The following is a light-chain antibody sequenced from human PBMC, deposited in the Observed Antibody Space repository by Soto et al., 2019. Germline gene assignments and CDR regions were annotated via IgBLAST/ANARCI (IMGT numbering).Light chain of an antibody. CDR1: QSISNS. CDR2: VAS. Sequence: DIQMTQSLSSLSASVGDTVTITCRASQSISNSLSWYQQKPGKAPKFLIYVASTLQRGVPSRFIGSGSVTDFTLTISSLQPEDVATYYCQQTFIPPYTFGQGTKLEIK. J-gene: IGKJ2*01. V-gene: IGKV1-39*01. CDR3: QQTFIPPYT.